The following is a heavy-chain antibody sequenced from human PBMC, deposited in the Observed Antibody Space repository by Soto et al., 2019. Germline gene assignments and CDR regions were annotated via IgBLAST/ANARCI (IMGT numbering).Heavy chain of an antibody. CDR2: IIPLFGTT. Sequence: QMQLVQSGAEVRMPGSSVKVSCKASGGTFSTYSINWVRQAPGQWLEWMGGIIPLFGTTNYAQKFKGRVTITADESTSTAYMELSSLRAEDAAVYYCARGATHGSSWYFWFDPWGQGTLVTVSS. CDR1: GGTFSTYS. J-gene: IGHJ5*02. D-gene: IGHD6-13*01. CDR3: ARGATHGSSWYFWFDP. V-gene: IGHV1-69*01.